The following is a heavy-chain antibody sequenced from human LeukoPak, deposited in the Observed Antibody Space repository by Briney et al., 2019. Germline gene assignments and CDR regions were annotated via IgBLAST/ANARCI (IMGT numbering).Heavy chain of an antibody. CDR1: GFTFSSYA. CDR3: ARDAYYDSSGYKGY. J-gene: IGHJ4*02. Sequence: SGGSLRLSCAASGFTFSSYAMHWVRQAPGKGLEWVAVISYDGSNKYYADSVKGRFTISRDNSKNTLYLQMNSLRAEDTAVYYCARDAYYDSSGYKGYWGKGTLVTVSS. V-gene: IGHV3-30*04. D-gene: IGHD3-22*01. CDR2: ISYDGSNK.